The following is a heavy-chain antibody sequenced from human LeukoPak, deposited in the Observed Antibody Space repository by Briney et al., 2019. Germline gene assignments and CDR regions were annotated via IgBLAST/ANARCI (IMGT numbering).Heavy chain of an antibody. CDR3: ARLCCGGAIDY. CDR2: IFSSGTT. V-gene: IGHV4-59*08. J-gene: IGHJ4*02. Sequence: SETLSLTCTVSGGSISNYYWSWIRQPPGKGLEWIGYIFSSGTTTYNPSLKSRLTISVDTSNNQFSLKLPSVTAADTAVYYCARLCCGGAIDYWGQGTLVTVSS. CDR1: GGSISNYY. D-gene: IGHD2-21*01.